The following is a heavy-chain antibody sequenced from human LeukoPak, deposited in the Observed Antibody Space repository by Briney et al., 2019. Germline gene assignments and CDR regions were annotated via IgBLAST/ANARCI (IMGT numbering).Heavy chain of an antibody. J-gene: IGHJ4*02. CDR2: ISSSGSTI. D-gene: IGHD3-10*01. CDR1: GFTFSDYY. V-gene: IGHV3-11*01. CDR3: ARAMPLGSGSYPYDY. Sequence: GGSLRLSCAASGFTFSDYYMSWIRRAPGKGLEWVSYISSSGSTIYYADSVKGRFTISRDNAKNSLYLQMNSLRAEDTAVYYCARAMPLGSGSYPYDYWGQGTLVTVSS.